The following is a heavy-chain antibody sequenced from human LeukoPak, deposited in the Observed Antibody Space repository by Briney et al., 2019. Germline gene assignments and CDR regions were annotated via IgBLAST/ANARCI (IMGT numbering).Heavy chain of an antibody. Sequence: SETLSLTCTVSGGSISSGDYYWSWIRQPPGKGLEWIGYIYYSGSTYYNPSLKSRVTTSIDTSKNQFSLKLSSVTAADTAVYYCARGLENYYDSSGPRPENNNWSDPWGQGTLVTVSS. CDR1: GGSISSGDYY. CDR3: ARGLENYYDSSGPRPENNNWSDP. D-gene: IGHD3-22*01. J-gene: IGHJ5*02. CDR2: IYYSGST. V-gene: IGHV4-30-4*01.